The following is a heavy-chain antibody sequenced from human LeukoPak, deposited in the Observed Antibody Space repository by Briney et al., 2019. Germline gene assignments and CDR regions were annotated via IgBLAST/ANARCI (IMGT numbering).Heavy chain of an antibody. J-gene: IGHJ3*01. CDR3: ARIYCSGDTCYPRDAFDV. D-gene: IGHD2-15*01. CDR2: IYHSGST. CDR1: GYSVSSGYY. V-gene: IGHV4-38-2*02. Sequence: SETLSLTCTVSGYSVSSGYYWGWIRKPPGKGPEWIGSIYHSGSTYYNPSLKSRVTISVDTSKNQFSLKLSSVTAADTAVYYCARIYCSGDTCYPRDAFDVWGRGTMVTVSS.